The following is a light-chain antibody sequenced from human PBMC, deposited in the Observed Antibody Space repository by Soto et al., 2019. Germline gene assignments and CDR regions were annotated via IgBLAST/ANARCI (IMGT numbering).Light chain of an antibody. CDR1: EGIQRS. CDR2: DAS. CDR3: QHYDNLVT. Sequence: DIQMTQSPSSVSASVGDRVTITCRASEGIQRSLAWYHHKPGKAPKLLINDASNLETGVPSRFSGSGSGTDFTFTISSLQPEDIATYYCQHYDNLVTFGPGTKVDIK. V-gene: IGKV1-33*01. J-gene: IGKJ3*01.